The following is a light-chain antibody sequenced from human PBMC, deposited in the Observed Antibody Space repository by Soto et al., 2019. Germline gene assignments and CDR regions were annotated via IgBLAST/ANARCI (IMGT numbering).Light chain of an antibody. Sequence: EIVLTQSPGTLSLSPGERATLSCRASQTVSSSYLAWYQQKPGQAPRLLNYGASSRATGIPDRFSGSGSGKDFTLTISRLEPGDFAEYYCHHYGTSPHTFGQGIKLE. CDR2: GAS. J-gene: IGKJ2*01. CDR3: HHYGTSPHT. CDR1: QTVSSSY. V-gene: IGKV3-20*01.